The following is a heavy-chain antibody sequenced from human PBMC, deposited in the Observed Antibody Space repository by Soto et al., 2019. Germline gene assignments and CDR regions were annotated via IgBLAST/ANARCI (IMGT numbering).Heavy chain of an antibody. J-gene: IGHJ6*02. V-gene: IGHV4-31*03. D-gene: IGHD2-2*01. CDR3: AREGIVLVPAAMVGGYYYGMDV. CDR1: GGSISSGGYF. Sequence: SETLSLTCTVSGGSISSGGYFWSWIRQHPGKGLEWIGFIYYSGSTYYNPSLKSRVTISVDTSKNQFSLKLSSVTAADTAVYYCAREGIVLVPAAMVGGYYYGMDVWGQGTTVTISS. CDR2: IYYSGST.